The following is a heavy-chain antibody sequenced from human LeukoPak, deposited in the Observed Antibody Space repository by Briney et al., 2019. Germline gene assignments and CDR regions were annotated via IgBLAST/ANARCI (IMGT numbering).Heavy chain of an antibody. CDR3: AKSVSREGHNFIAYYFDY. CDR2: IEDSGST. J-gene: IGHJ4*02. Sequence: SETLSLTCAVYGESFSDYYWTWIRQPPGKGLEWIGEIEDSGSTNSNPSLKSRVTLSVDTSKSQFSLRLNSVTAADTAVYFCAKSVSREGHNFIAYYFDYWSQGTLVTVSS. V-gene: IGHV4-34*01. D-gene: IGHD5-24*01. CDR1: GESFSDYY.